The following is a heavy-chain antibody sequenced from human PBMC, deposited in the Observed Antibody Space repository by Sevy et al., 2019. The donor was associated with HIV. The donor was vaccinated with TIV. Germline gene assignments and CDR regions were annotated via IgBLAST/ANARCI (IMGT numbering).Heavy chain of an antibody. CDR3: ARDSTVVVPAANSNYYYGMDV. D-gene: IGHD2-2*01. Sequence: GGSLRLSCAASGFTFSDYYMSWIRQAPGKGLEWVSYISSSGSTIYYADSVKGRFTISRDNAKNSLYLQMNSLRAEDTAVYYCARDSTVVVPAANSNYYYGMDVWRQGTTVTVSS. J-gene: IGHJ6*02. CDR1: GFTFSDYY. V-gene: IGHV3-11*01. CDR2: ISSSGSTI.